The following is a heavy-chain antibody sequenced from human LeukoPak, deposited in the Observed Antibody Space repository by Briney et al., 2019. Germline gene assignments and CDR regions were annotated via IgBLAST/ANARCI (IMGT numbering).Heavy chain of an antibody. CDR1: GFTFSSYG. Sequence: GGSLRLSCAASGFTFSSYGMHWVRQAPGKGLEWVAFIRYDGSNKYYADSVKGRFTISRDNSKNTLYLQMNSLRAEDTAVYYCAKYRYSSGWSIDYWGQGTLVTVPS. V-gene: IGHV3-30*02. CDR3: AKYRYSSGWSIDY. CDR2: IRYDGSNK. J-gene: IGHJ4*02. D-gene: IGHD6-19*01.